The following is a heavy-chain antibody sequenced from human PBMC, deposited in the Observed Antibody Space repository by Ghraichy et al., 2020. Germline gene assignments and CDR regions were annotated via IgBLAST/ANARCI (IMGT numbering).Heavy chain of an antibody. J-gene: IGHJ3*02. CDR2: ISGSGGST. D-gene: IGHD3-22*01. Sequence: GGSLRLSCAASGFTFSSYAMSWVRQAPGKGLEWVSAISGSGGSTYYADSVKGRFTISRDNSKNTLYLQMNSLRAEDTAVYYCAKDPPAHYYDSPDAFDIWGQGTMVTVSS. V-gene: IGHV3-23*01. CDR3: AKDPPAHYYDSPDAFDI. CDR1: GFTFSSYA.